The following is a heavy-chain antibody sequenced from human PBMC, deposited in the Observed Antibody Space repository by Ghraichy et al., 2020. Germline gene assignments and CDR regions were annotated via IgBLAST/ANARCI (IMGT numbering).Heavy chain of an antibody. J-gene: IGHJ4*02. D-gene: IGHD2-15*01. CDR2: ISGSRGTI. Sequence: GGSLRLSCAASGFTFSGSDMTWVRQAPGKGLEWVSFISGSRGTILYADSVKGRFTISSDDPKNSLYLQMDSLRAEDTAVYYCARKLGYCGGGSCHLDNWGQGTLVTVSS. V-gene: IGHV3-48*03. CDR1: GFTFSGSD. CDR3: ARKLGYCGGGSCHLDN.